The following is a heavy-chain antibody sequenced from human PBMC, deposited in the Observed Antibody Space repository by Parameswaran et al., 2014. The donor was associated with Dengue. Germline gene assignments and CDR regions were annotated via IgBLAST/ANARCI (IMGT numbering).Heavy chain of an antibody. Sequence: SWVRQAPGQGLEWMGWTSAYNGNTNYAQKLQGRVTMTTDTSTSTAYMELRSLRSDDTAVYYCARVAATGWFDPWGQGTLVTVSS. CDR3: ARVAATGWFDP. J-gene: IGHJ5*02. V-gene: IGHV1-18*01. CDR2: TSAYNGNT. D-gene: IGHD2-15*01.